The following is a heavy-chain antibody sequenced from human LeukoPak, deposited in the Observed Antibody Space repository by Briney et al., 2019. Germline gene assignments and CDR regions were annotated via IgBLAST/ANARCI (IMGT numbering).Heavy chain of an antibody. CDR3: ARDPGGYYFDY. CDR2: IYYSGST. D-gene: IGHD1-26*01. V-gene: IGHV4-59*01. CDR1: GGSISSYY. Sequence: SETLSLTCTVSGGSISSYYCSWIRQPPGKGLEWIGYIYYSGSTNYNPSLKSRVTISVDTSKNQLSLKLSSVTAADTAVYYCARDPGGYYFDYWGQGTLVTVSS. J-gene: IGHJ4*02.